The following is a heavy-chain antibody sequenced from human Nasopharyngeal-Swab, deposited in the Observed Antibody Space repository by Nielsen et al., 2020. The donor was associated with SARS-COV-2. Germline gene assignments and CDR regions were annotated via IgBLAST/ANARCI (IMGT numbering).Heavy chain of an antibody. J-gene: IGHJ4*02. Sequence: GESLKISCSASGFSFPDYAMAWVRQAPGKGLEWVGSIRSKAYGGAPEYAASLQGRFTISRDDSKRVAYLQMDSLKTEDTAVYYCTRDSPPFYDYWSGGDHWGQGTLVTVS. CDR2: IRSKAYGGAP. CDR1: GFSFPDYA. CDR3: TRDSPPFYDYWSGGDH. V-gene: IGHV3-49*04. D-gene: IGHD3-3*01.